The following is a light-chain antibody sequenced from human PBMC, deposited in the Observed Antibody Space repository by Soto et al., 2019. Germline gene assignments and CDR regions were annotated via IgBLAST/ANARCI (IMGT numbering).Light chain of an antibody. CDR1: QSVSSN. Sequence: EIVMTQSPATLSVSPGERATLPCRASQSVSSNLAWYQQKPGQAPRLLSYGASARATGIPARFSGSGCGTEFTLTISSLQSEDFAVYYCQQYNNWPPWTFGQGTKVDI. V-gene: IGKV3-15*01. CDR3: QQYNNWPPWT. J-gene: IGKJ1*01. CDR2: GAS.